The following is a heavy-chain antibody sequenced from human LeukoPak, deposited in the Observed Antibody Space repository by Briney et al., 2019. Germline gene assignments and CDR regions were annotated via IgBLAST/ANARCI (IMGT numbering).Heavy chain of an antibody. D-gene: IGHD5-12*01. V-gene: IGHV1-18*01. CDR1: GYTFTSYG. J-gene: IGHJ4*02. CDR3: ARDLLTLRGYSGFDY. Sequence: ASVTVSCKASGYTFTSYGISWVRQAPGQGLEWMGWISAYNGNTNYPSKLQGRVTMTTDTSTSTAYMELRSLRSDDTAVYYCARDLLTLRGYSGFDYWGQGTLVSVSS. CDR2: ISAYNGNT.